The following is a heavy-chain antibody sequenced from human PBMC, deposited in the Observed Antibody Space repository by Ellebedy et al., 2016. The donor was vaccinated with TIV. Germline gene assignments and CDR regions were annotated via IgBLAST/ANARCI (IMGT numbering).Heavy chain of an antibody. Sequence: SETLSLTCTVSGGSISSYYWSWIRQPPGKGLEWIGYIYYSGSTNYNPSLKSRVTISVDTSKNQFSLKLSSVTAADTAVYYCARHAYGMDVWGQGTTVTVSS. V-gene: IGHV4-59*08. CDR2: IYYSGST. CDR3: ARHAYGMDV. J-gene: IGHJ6*02. CDR1: GGSISSYY.